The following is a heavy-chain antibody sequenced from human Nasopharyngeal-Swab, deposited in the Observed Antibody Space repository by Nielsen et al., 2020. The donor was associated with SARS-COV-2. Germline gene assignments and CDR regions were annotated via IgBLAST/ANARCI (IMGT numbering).Heavy chain of an antibody. Sequence: GESLKISCAASGFTFSSYWMSWVRQAPGKGLEWVANIKQDGSEKYYVDSVKGRFTISRDNAKNSLYLQMNSLRTEDTALYYCAKGWFGELFGAFDIWGQGTMVTVSS. CDR1: GFTFSSYW. D-gene: IGHD3-10*01. V-gene: IGHV3-7*03. CDR3: AKGWFGELFGAFDI. CDR2: IKQDGSEK. J-gene: IGHJ3*02.